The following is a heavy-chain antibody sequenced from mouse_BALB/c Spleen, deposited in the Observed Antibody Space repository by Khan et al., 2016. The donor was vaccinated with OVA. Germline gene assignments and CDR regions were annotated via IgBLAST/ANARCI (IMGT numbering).Heavy chain of an antibody. V-gene: IGHV2-6-7*01. D-gene: IGHD1-2*01. J-gene: IGHJ3*01. Sequence: QVQLKESGPGLVAPSQNLSITCTVSGFSLTDHGVNWVRQPPGKGLEWLGMIWGDGSTDYNSALKSRLSISKDNSKSQVFLKMKSLQTGDTARYYCARELRLGGFAYWGQGTLVTVSA. CDR3: ARELRLGGFAY. CDR1: GFSLTDHG. CDR2: IWGDGST.